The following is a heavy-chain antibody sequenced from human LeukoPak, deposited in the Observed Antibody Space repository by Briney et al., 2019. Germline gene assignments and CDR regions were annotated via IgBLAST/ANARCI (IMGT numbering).Heavy chain of an antibody. CDR1: GFTFSSYA. J-gene: IGHJ4*02. D-gene: IGHD4-17*01. CDR3: ARDDYGDFSFDY. CDR2: ISYDGSNK. V-gene: IGHV3-30-3*01. Sequence: GGSLRLSCAASGFTFSSYAMHWVRQAPGKGLEWVAVISYDGSNKYYADSVKGRFTISRDNSKNTLYPQMNSLRAEDTAVYYCARDDYGDFSFDYWGQGTLVTVSS.